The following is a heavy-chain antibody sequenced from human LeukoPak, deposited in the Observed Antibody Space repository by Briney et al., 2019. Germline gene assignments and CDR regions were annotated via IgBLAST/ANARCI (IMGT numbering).Heavy chain of an antibody. V-gene: IGHV1-18*01. D-gene: IGHD3-3*01. CDR2: ISAYNGNT. CDR1: GYTFTSYG. Sequence: ASVKVSCKASGYTFTSYGISWVRQAPGQGLEWMGWISAYNGNTNYAQKFQGRVTITADESTSTAYMELSSLRSEDTAVYYCARGDHDYDFWSGYPNYYFDYWGQGTLVTVSS. J-gene: IGHJ4*02. CDR3: ARGDHDYDFWSGYPNYYFDY.